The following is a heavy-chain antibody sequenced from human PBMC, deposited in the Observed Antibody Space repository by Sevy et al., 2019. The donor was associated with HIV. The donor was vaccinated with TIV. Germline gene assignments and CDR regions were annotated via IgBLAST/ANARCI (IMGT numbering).Heavy chain of an antibody. J-gene: IGHJ6*02. CDR3: ARSPPRGRYFDTGYGMDV. Sequence: LTCAASGFTFSSYSMNWVRQAPGKGLEWVSYISSSSTIYYADSVKGRFTISRDNAKNSLYLQMNSLRDEDTAVYYCARSPPRGRYFDTGYGMDVWGQWTTVTVSS. V-gene: IGHV3-48*02. CDR2: ISSSSTI. D-gene: IGHD3-9*01. CDR1: GFTFSSYS.